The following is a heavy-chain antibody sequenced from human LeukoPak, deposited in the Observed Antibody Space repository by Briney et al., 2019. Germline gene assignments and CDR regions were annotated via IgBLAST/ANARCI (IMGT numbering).Heavy chain of an antibody. CDR3: ASHQNYMPGIHDY. Sequence: SVKVSCKASGGTFSSYAISWVRQAPGQGLEWMGGIIPIFGTANYAQKFQGRVTITADKSTSTAYMELSSLRSEDTAVYYCASHQNYMPGIHDYWGQGTLVTVSS. CDR2: IIPIFGTA. D-gene: IGHD2-2*01. V-gene: IGHV1-69*06. CDR1: GGTFSSYA. J-gene: IGHJ4*02.